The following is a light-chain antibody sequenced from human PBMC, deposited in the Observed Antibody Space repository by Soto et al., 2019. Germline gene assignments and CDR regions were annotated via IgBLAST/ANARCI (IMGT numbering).Light chain of an antibody. V-gene: IGKV3-20*01. J-gene: IGKJ1*01. Sequence: DIELTQSPGTLSLSPLEISTLSCRSSQRLASDYLAWYQQRPGQAPRLLLYGVSSRATGIPDRFSGSGSGTDFTLTISRLEPEDFAVYYCQQYDISPWTFGQGTKVDIK. CDR2: GVS. CDR3: QQYDISPWT. CDR1: QRLASDY.